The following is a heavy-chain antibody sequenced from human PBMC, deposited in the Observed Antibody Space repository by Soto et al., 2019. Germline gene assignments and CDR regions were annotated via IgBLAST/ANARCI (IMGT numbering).Heavy chain of an antibody. J-gene: IGHJ6*02. V-gene: IGHV1-3*01. CDR2: INAGNGNT. D-gene: IGHD6-19*01. CDR3: ARDVGSSGWYQYYYGMDV. Sequence: GASVKVSCKASGYTFTSYAMHWVRQAPGQRLEWMGWINAGNGNTKYSQKFQGRVTITRDTSASTAYMELSSLRSEDTAVYYCARDVGSSGWYQYYYGMDVWGQGTTVTVSS. CDR1: GYTFTSYA.